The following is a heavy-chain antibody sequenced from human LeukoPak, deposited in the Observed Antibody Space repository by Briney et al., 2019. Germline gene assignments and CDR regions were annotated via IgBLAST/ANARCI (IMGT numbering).Heavy chain of an antibody. V-gene: IGHV1-2*02. CDR1: GYTFTGHY. D-gene: IGHD4-23*01. Sequence: ASVKVSCKASGYTFTGHYMHWVRQAPGQGLEWMGWINPNSGGTHYAQKFQGRVTMTRDTFISTAYMELSRLRSDDTAVYYCARETTVVTPGGDYWGQGTLVTVSS. CDR2: INPNSGGT. J-gene: IGHJ4*02. CDR3: ARETTVVTPGGDY.